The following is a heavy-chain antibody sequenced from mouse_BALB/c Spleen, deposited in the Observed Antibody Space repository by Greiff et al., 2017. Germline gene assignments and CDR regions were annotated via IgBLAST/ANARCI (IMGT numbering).Heavy chain of an antibody. CDR2: ISSGSSTI. CDR3: ARGDLGNYYFDY. Sequence: EVMLVESGGGLVQPGGSRKLSCAASGFTFSSFGMHWVRQAPEKGLEWVAYISSGSSTIYYADTVKGRFTISRDNPKNTLFLQMTSLRSEDTAMYYCARGDLGNYYFDYWGQGTTLTVSS. V-gene: IGHV5-17*02. D-gene: IGHD2-1*01. J-gene: IGHJ2*01. CDR1: GFTFSSFG.